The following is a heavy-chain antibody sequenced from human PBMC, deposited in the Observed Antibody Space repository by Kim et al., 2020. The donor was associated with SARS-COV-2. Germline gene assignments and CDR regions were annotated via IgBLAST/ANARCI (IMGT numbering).Heavy chain of an antibody. CDR3: ASIAVAGTPNRGRYYYYYYGMDV. CDR1: GYTFTSYY. J-gene: IGHJ6*02. V-gene: IGHV1-46*01. Sequence: ASVKVSCKASGYTFTSYYMHWVRQAPGQGLEWMGIINPSGGSTSYAQKFQGRVTMTRDTSTSTVYMELSSLRSEDTAVYYCASIAVAGTPNRGRYYYYYYGMDVWGQGTTVTVSS. CDR2: INPSGGST. D-gene: IGHD6-19*01.